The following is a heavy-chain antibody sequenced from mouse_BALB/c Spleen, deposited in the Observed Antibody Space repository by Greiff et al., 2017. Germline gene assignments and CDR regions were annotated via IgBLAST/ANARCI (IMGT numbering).Heavy chain of an antibody. D-gene: IGHD1-1*01. Sequence: DVMLVESGGGLVKPGGSLKLSCAASGFTFSSYAMSWVRQTPEKRLEWVASISSGGSTYYPDSVKGRFTISRDNARNILYLQMSSLRSEDTAMYYCARWGTTVRFAYWGQGTLVTVSA. CDR3: ARWGTTVRFAY. V-gene: IGHV5-6-5*01. CDR2: ISSGGST. J-gene: IGHJ3*01. CDR1: GFTFSSYA.